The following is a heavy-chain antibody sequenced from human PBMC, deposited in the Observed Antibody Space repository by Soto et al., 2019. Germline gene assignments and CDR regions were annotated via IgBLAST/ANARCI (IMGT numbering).Heavy chain of an antibody. Sequence: QVQLVQSGAAVKKPGSSVKVSCKASGGTFSSYAINWVRQAPGQGLEWMGGIIPIFGTANYAQKFQGRVKITADESTSTAYMELSSLRSEDTAVYFCARVLRDSGSSNYFDYWGQGTLVTVSS. CDR3: ARVLRDSGSSNYFDY. CDR2: IIPIFGTA. D-gene: IGHD1-26*01. V-gene: IGHV1-69*12. CDR1: GGTFSSYA. J-gene: IGHJ4*02.